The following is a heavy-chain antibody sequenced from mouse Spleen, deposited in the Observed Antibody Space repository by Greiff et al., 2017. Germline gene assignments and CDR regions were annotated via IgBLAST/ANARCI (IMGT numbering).Heavy chain of an antibody. J-gene: IGHJ2*01. CDR1: GYTFTSYY. Sequence: QVHVKQSGPELVKPGASVRISCKASGYTFTSYYIHWVKQRPGQGLEWIGWIYPGNVNTKYNEKFKGKATLTADKSSSTAYMQLSSLTSEDSAVYFCARRGKLGEGFDYWGQGTTLTVSS. CDR2: IYPGNVNT. CDR3: ARRGKLGEGFDY. D-gene: IGHD4-1*01. V-gene: IGHV1S56*01.